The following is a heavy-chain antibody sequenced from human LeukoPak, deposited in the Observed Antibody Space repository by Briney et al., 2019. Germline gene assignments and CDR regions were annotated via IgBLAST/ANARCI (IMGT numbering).Heavy chain of an antibody. V-gene: IGHV4-34*01. CDR3: ARVSPSLGYCSGGSCYSGGIYFDY. Sequence: KASETLSLTCAVYGGSFSGYYWSWIRQPPGKGLEWIGEINHSGSTNYNPSLKSRVTISVDTSKNQFSLKLSSVTAADTAVYYCARVSPSLGYCSGGSCYSGGIYFDYWGQGTLVTVSS. CDR2: INHSGST. CDR1: GGSFSGYY. J-gene: IGHJ4*02. D-gene: IGHD2-15*01.